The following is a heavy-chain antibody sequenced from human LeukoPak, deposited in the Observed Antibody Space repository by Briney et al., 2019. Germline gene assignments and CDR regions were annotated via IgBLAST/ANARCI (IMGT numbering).Heavy chain of an antibody. Sequence: GGSLRLSCAASGFTFSDHYMHWVRQAPGKGLEWVAFIRYDGSNKYYADSVKGRFTISRDNSKNTLYLQMNSLRAEDTAVYYCAKETQWELGRGHYFDYWGQGTLVTVSS. CDR2: IRYDGSNK. D-gene: IGHD1-26*01. J-gene: IGHJ4*02. V-gene: IGHV3-30*02. CDR1: GFTFSDHY. CDR3: AKETQWELGRGHYFDY.